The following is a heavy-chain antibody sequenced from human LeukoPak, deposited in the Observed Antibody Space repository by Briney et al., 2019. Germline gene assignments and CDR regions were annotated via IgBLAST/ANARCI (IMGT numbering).Heavy chain of an antibody. D-gene: IGHD5-12*01. J-gene: IGHJ4*02. CDR1: GFTFSSYS. CDR3: ARDLLVATKRYCDY. V-gene: IGHV3-48*01. CDR2: ISSSSSTI. Sequence: GGSLRLSCAASGFTFSSYSMNWVRQAPGKGLEWVSYISSSSSTIYYADSVKGRFTISRDNAKNSLYLQMNSLRAEDTAVYYCARDLLVATKRYCDYWGQGTLVTVSS.